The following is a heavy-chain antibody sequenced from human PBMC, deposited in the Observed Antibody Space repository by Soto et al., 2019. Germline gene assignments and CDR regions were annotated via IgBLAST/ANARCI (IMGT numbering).Heavy chain of an antibody. J-gene: IGHJ3*02. CDR1: GGAISTYH. CDR3: ARARRSSGRMDAADI. V-gene: IGHV4-59*01. Sequence: PSETLSLTCTVSGGAISTYHWSWVRQPPGKRLEWIGCIDYTGSTSYNPSLKSRLTISIDTSKSQFSLNLRSVTAADTAVYYCARARRSSGRMDAADIWGQGTMVTVSS. D-gene: IGHD1-26*01. CDR2: IDYTGST.